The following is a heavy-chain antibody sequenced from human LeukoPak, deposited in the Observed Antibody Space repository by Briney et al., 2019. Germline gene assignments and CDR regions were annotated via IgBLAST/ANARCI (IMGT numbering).Heavy chain of an antibody. J-gene: IGHJ3*02. D-gene: IGHD3-22*01. CDR1: GGSISSGSYY. CDR2: IYTSGST. V-gene: IGHV4-61*02. CDR3: ARDGTYYYDSSGYLIRANGAFDI. Sequence: SETLSLTCTVSGGSISSGSYYWSWIRQPAGKGPEWIGRIYTSGSTNYDPSLKSRVTISVDTSKNQFSLKLSSVTAADTAVYYCARDGTYYYDSSGYLIRANGAFDIWGQGTMVTVSS.